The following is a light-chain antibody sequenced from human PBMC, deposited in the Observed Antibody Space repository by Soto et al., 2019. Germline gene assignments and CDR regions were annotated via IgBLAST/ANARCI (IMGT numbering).Light chain of an antibody. J-gene: IGKJ3*01. V-gene: IGKV3-20*01. CDR1: QSVSSNN. CDR2: GAS. Sequence: EIVLTQSPGTLSLSPGERATLSCRASQSVSSNNLAWYQHRPGQAPRVVIYGASTRATGIPSRFSGSGSRTDFTLTVSRLEPEDFAVYYCQQYGRSPFTFGPGTKVDIK. CDR3: QQYGRSPFT.